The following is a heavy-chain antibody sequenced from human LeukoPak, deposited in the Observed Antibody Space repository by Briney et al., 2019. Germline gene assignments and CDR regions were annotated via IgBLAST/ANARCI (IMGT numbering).Heavy chain of an antibody. V-gene: IGHV1-2*02. J-gene: IGHJ4*02. CDR1: GYXFTDYY. D-gene: IGHD1-26*01. Sequence: GASVRVSCKASGYXFTDYYIHWVRQAPGQGLEWMGWINPNSGGTDYARKFQGRVTMTRDTSLSTAYMELSRLRSDDTAVYYCTSVHANHYSGSGGDLDYWGQGTLVTVSS. CDR3: TSVHANHYSGSGGDLDY. CDR2: INPNSGGT.